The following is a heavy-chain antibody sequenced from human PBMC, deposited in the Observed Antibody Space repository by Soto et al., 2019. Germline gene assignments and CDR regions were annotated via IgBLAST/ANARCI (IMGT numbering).Heavy chain of an antibody. CDR1: GGTFSSYA. CDR3: ARDHHGVAEAGNYYYYGMDV. J-gene: IGHJ6*01. D-gene: IGHD6-13*01. V-gene: IGHV1-69*13. CDR2: IIPIFGTA. Sequence: SVKVSCKASGGTFSSYAISWVRQAPGQGLEWMGGIIPIFGTANYAQKFRDRVTITADESTSTAHMDLSSLRSEDTAVYYCARDHHGVAEAGNYYYYGMDVWGQGTTVTVSS.